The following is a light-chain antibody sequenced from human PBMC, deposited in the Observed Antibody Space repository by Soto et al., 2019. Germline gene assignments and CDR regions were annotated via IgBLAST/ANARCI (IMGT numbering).Light chain of an antibody. V-gene: IGKV3-20*01. Sequence: EIVLTQSPGTLSLSPGERATLSCRASQSVISTYVAWYQQKPGQPPSLLIHGASSRAAGIPDRFSGSGSGTDFTLTISRLEPEDFAFYYCQQYGSSPTFGQGTKVEIK. CDR1: QSVISTY. CDR3: QQYGSSPT. CDR2: GAS. J-gene: IGKJ1*01.